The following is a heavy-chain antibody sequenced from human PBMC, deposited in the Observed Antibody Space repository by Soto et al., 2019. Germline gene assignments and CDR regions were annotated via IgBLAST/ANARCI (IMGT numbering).Heavy chain of an antibody. D-gene: IGHD2-21*02. V-gene: IGHV1-69*13. CDR1: GGTFSSYA. J-gene: IGHJ6*02. Sequence: ASVKVSCKASGGTFSSYAISRVRQAPGQGLEWMGGIIPIFGTANYAQKFQGRVTITADESTSTAYMELSSLRSEDTAVYYCAIDEAPVVTATYYYYYGMDVWGQGTTVTVSS. CDR3: AIDEAPVVTATYYYYYGMDV. CDR2: IIPIFGTA.